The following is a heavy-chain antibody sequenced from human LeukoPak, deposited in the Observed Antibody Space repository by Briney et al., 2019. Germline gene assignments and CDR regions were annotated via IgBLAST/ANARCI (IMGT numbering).Heavy chain of an antibody. Sequence: SETLSLTCAVSGGSISSYYWSWIRQPPGKGLEWIGYINYSGSTNYNPSLKSRVTISVDTSKNQFSLKLSSVTAADTAVYYCASSSWYSYFDYWGQGTLVTVSS. D-gene: IGHD6-13*01. CDR3: ASSSWYSYFDY. J-gene: IGHJ4*02. CDR1: GGSISSYY. CDR2: INYSGST. V-gene: IGHV4-59*01.